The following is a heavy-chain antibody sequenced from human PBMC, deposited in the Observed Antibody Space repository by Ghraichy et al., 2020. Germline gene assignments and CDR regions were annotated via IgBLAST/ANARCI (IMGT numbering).Heavy chain of an antibody. CDR3: ARDLDYGFQY. V-gene: IGHV3-74*01. CDR1: GFTFSSSW. J-gene: IGHJ4*02. Sequence: GGSLTLSCAASGFTFSSSWMHWVRQGPGKGLVWVSHVNSDESTTNYADSVRGRFTISRDNAKNTLHLQMNSLRAEDTAVYYCARDLDYGFQYWGQGILVIVSS. D-gene: IGHD3-16*01. CDR2: VNSDESTT.